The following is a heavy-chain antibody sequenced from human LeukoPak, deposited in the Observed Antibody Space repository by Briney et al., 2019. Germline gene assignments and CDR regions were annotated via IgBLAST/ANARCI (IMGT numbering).Heavy chain of an antibody. CDR3: TRDFGRSSYYFDF. V-gene: IGHV3-7*01. CDR2: IKQDGSEK. D-gene: IGHD3-3*01. CDR1: GFTFNGYW. J-gene: IGHJ4*02. Sequence: GGSLRLSCAASGFTFNGYWMSWVRQAPGKGLEWVANIKQDGSEKYYVDSMRGRVTISRDNAENSLFLQMNRLRVEDTAVYYCTRDFGRSSYYFDFWGQGTLVTVSS.